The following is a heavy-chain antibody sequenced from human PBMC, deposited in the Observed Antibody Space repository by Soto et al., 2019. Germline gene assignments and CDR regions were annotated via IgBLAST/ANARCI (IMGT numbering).Heavy chain of an antibody. V-gene: IGHV1-24*01. Sequence: ASVKVSCKVSGYTLTELSMHWVRQAPGKGLEWMGGFDPEDGETIYAQKFQGRVTMTEDTSTDTAYMELSSLRSEDTAVYYCATGPRSGYYLNWFDPWGQGTLVTVS. CDR1: GYTLTELS. CDR2: FDPEDGET. J-gene: IGHJ5*02. CDR3: ATGPRSGYYLNWFDP. D-gene: IGHD3-22*01.